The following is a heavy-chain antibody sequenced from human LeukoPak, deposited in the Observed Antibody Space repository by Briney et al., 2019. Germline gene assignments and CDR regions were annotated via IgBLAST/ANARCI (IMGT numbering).Heavy chain of an antibody. Sequence: PGGSLRLSCAASGFTFDDYGMSWVRQAPGKGLEWVSGINWNGGSTGYADSVKGRFTISRDNAKNSLYLQMNSLRAEDTAVYYCASEYYYGSGSFSEGYWGQGTLVTVSS. CDR1: GFTFDDYG. D-gene: IGHD3-10*01. V-gene: IGHV3-20*04. CDR2: INWNGGST. J-gene: IGHJ4*02. CDR3: ASEYYYGSGSFSEGY.